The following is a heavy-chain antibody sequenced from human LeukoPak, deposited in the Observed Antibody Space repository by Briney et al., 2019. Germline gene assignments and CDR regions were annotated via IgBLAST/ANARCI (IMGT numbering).Heavy chain of an antibody. D-gene: IGHD3-22*01. V-gene: IGHV5-51*01. CDR3: ARKGAYYDSSGHIDY. CDR1: GYSFTSYW. CDR2: IYPGDSDT. Sequence: GESQKISCKGSGYSFTSYWIGWVRQMPGKGLEWMGIIYPGDSDTRYSPSFQGQVTISADKSISTAYLQWSSLKASDTAMYYCARKGAYYDSSGHIDYWGQGTLVTVSS. J-gene: IGHJ4*02.